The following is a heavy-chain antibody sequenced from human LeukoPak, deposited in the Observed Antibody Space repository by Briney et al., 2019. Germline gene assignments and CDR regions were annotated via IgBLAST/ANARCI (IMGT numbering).Heavy chain of an antibody. CDR2: ISGSGGST. V-gene: IGHV3-23*01. J-gene: IGHJ3*02. CDR3: ARVGYFTGAFDI. D-gene: IGHD2-8*01. CDR1: GFTFSSYS. Sequence: GGTLRLSCAASGFTFSSYSMNWVRQAPGRGLEWVSAISGSGGSTYYADSVKGRFTISRENAKNSLYLQMNSLRAGDTAVYYCARVGYFTGAFDIWGQGTMVTVSS.